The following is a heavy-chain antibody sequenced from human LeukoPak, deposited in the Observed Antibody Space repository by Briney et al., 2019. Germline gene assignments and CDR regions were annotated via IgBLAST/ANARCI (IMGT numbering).Heavy chain of an antibody. J-gene: IGHJ4*02. CDR3: ARALSAYYGSGSYSGFDY. Sequence: GGSLRLSCAASGFTFSNYAMSWVRQAPGKGLEWVSYISSGSNYITYADSVKGRFTISRDNAKNSLYLQMNSLRAEDTAVYYCARALSAYYGSGSYSGFDYWGQGTLVTVSS. CDR1: GFTFSNYA. D-gene: IGHD3-10*01. CDR2: ISSGSNYI. V-gene: IGHV3-11*05.